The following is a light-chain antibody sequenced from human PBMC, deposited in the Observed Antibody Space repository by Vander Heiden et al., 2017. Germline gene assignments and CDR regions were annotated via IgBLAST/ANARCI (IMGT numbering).Light chain of an antibody. J-gene: IGLJ3*02. CDR1: SGSLPTDYY. Sequence: TVVTQEPSFSVSSGWTDTVTCGLSSGSLPTDYYPSWYQQTPGQAPRTLMYSTNTRSSGIPDRFSGSISGNKAALTITGAQADDECEYYGVGNMGGGMWVFGGGTKLTVL. CDR3: VGNMGGGMWV. CDR2: STN. V-gene: IGLV8-61*01.